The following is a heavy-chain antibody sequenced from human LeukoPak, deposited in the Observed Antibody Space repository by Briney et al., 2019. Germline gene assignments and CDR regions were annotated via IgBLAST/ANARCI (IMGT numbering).Heavy chain of an antibody. CDR2: ISSSSSYI. D-gene: IGHD1-7*01. J-gene: IGHJ3*02. V-gene: IGHV3-21*01. CDR1: RFTFGDFA. Sequence: GGSLRLSCAASRFTFGDFAMHWVRQAPGKGLEWVSSISSSSSYIYYADAVKGRFTISRDNAKNSLYLQMNSLRAEDTAVYYCARSTGTTRSDAFDIWGQGTMVTVSS. CDR3: ARSTGTTRSDAFDI.